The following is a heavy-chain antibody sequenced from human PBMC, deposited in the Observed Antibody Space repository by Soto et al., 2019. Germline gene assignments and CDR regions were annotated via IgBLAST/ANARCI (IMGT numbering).Heavy chain of an antibody. CDR2: ISYDGSNK. V-gene: IGHV3-30*18. CDR3: AKRIAAAVDSTTDY. CDR1: GFTFSSYG. Sequence: GGSLRLSCAASGFTFSSYGMHWVRQAPGKGLEWVAVISYDGSNKYYADSVKGRFTISRDNSKNTLYLQMNSLRAEDTAVYYCAKRIAAAVDSTTDYWGQGTLVTVSS. J-gene: IGHJ4*02. D-gene: IGHD6-13*01.